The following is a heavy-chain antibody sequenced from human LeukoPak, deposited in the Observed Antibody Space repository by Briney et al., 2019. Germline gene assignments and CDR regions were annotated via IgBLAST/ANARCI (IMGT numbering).Heavy chain of an antibody. J-gene: IGHJ4*02. Sequence: PGGSLRLSCAASGFTVSSNDMSWVRQAPGKGLECISVIYSGGSTDYADSVKGRLTISRDNSKNTLYLQMNSLRAEDTAVYYCARDYRGVFDYWGQGTLVTASS. D-gene: IGHD3-10*01. CDR2: IYSGGST. CDR3: ARDYRGVFDY. CDR1: GFTVSSND. V-gene: IGHV3-53*01.